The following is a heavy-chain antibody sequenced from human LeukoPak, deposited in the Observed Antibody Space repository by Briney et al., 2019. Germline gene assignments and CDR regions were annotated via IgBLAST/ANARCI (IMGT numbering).Heavy chain of an antibody. D-gene: IGHD3-22*01. Sequence: ASVKASCKASGYTFTSYGISWVRQAPGQGLEWMGWISAYNGNTNYAQKLQGRVTMTTDTSTSTAYMELRSLRSDDTAVYYCARDPARYYYDSSGYYFAFDIWGQGTMVTVSS. CDR3: ARDPARYYYDSSGYYFAFDI. J-gene: IGHJ3*02. V-gene: IGHV1-18*01. CDR2: ISAYNGNT. CDR1: GYTFTSYG.